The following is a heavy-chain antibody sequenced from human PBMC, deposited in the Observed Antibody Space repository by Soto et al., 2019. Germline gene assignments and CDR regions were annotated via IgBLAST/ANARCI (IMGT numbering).Heavy chain of an antibody. D-gene: IGHD5-12*01. J-gene: IGHJ4*02. Sequence: GGSLRLSCAASGFTFSNAWMSGVRQAPGKGLEWVGRIKSKTDGGTTDYAAPVKGRFTISRDDSKNTLYLQMNSLKTEDTAVYYCTTDDGYRYFDYWGQGTLVTVSS. CDR3: TTDDGYRYFDY. V-gene: IGHV3-15*01. CDR2: IKSKTDGGTT. CDR1: GFTFSNAW.